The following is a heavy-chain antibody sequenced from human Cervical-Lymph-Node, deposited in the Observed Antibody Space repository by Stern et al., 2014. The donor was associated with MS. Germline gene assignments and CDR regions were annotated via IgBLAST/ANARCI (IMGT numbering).Heavy chain of an antibody. CDR3: VRDRLSTAFDH. Sequence: EVQLVESGGGSVQPGESLRLSCEASGFSFSIYSMNWVRQAPGKGLEWISFISSSSSAVYYADSVLGRFTISRDNAKNSLYLQLNRLTAADTAVYYCVRDRLSTAFDHWGQGTLVTVSS. J-gene: IGHJ4*02. CDR2: ISSSSSAV. V-gene: IGHV3-48*04. D-gene: IGHD5/OR15-5a*01. CDR1: GFSFSIYS.